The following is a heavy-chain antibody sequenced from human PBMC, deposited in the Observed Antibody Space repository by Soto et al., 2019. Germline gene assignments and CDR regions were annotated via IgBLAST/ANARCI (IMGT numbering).Heavy chain of an antibody. CDR1: VDSVISRSYY. J-gene: IGHJ4*02. V-gene: IGHV4-39*01. Sequence: PADTLSLTCTFTVDSVISRSYYWGWILQPPGKGLEWIGSIYYSGSTYNNPSLRSRVSMSIDTSKDQFSLKLKSVTAADTALYFCARQRTSVVTQAYFDVWGPGSLVTVSS. CDR2: IYYSGST. D-gene: IGHD2-21*02. CDR3: ARQRTSVVTQAYFDV.